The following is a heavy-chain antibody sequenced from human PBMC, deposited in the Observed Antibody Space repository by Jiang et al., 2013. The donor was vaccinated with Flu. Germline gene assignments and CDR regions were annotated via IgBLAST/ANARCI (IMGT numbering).Heavy chain of an antibody. J-gene: IGHJ5*02. D-gene: IGHD2-15*01. V-gene: IGHV4-39*07. CDR1: GAPITIATYS. Sequence: GLVKPAETLSLTCTVSGAPITIATYSWSWIRQPPGKGLEWIGDVYHSGSTFYNPSLKSRITISADTSKNQFSLKLSSVTAADTAVYYCARDAAGGYNWFDPWGQGTLVTVSS. CDR2: VYHSGST. CDR3: ARDAAGGYNWFDP.